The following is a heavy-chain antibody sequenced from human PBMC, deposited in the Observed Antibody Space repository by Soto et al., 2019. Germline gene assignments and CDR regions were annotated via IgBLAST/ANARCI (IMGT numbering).Heavy chain of an antibody. J-gene: IGHJ4*02. CDR2: IYYSGST. D-gene: IGHD4-17*01. Sequence: QVQLQESGPGLVKPSQTLSLTCTVSGGSISSGDYYWSWIRQPPGQGLEWIGYIYYSGSTYYNPSLKSRVTLSVAASKNQFSLKLSSVTAADTAVYYCASVYGDYVPADYWGQGTLVTVSS. V-gene: IGHV4-30-4*01. CDR1: GGSISSGDYY. CDR3: ASVYGDYVPADY.